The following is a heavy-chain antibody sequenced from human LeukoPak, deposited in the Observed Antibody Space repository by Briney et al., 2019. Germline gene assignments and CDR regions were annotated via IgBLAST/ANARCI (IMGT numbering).Heavy chain of an antibody. D-gene: IGHD1-26*01. J-gene: IGHJ4*02. V-gene: IGHV1-18*01. CDR3: ARDGDIVGATGYVDY. CDR2: INAYNGNT. CDR1: GYTFTSYG. Sequence: ASVKVSCKASGYTFTSYGISWVRQAPGQGLEWMGWINAYNGNTNYAQKLQGRVTMTTDTSTSTAYMELRSLRSDDTAVYYCARDGDIVGATGYVDYWGQGTLVTVSS.